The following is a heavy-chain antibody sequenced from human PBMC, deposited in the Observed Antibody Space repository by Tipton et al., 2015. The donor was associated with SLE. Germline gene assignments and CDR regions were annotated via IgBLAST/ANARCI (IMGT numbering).Heavy chain of an antibody. J-gene: IGHJ4*02. CDR3: ARVGERIAA. CDR2: INHSGST. CDR1: GGSISSSSYY. D-gene: IGHD6-6*01. V-gene: IGHV4-39*07. Sequence: TLSLTCTVSGGSISSSSYYWGWIRQPPGKGLEWIGEINHSGSTNYNPSLKSRVTISVDTSKNQFSLKLSSVTAADTAVYYCARVGERIAAWGQGTLVTVSS.